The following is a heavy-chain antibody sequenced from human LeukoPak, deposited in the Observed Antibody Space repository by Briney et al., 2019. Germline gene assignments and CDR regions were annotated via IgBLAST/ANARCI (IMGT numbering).Heavy chain of an antibody. J-gene: IGHJ1*01. Sequence: GGSLRLSCAASGFTFSSYGMHWVRQAPGKGLEWVAVISYDGSNKYYADSVKGRFTISRDISKNTLYLQMNSLRAEDTAVYYCAKAGYYYDGSGYAEYFQHWGQGTLVTVSS. CDR2: ISYDGSNK. CDR1: GFTFSSYG. V-gene: IGHV3-30*18. D-gene: IGHD3-22*01. CDR3: AKAGYYYDGSGYAEYFQH.